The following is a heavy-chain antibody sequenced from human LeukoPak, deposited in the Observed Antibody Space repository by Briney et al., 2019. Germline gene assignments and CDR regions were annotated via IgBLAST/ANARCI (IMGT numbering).Heavy chain of an antibody. Sequence: TLSLTCTVSGASISSGNSYSRWIRQPAGKGLEWIGRIYTSGRTNLNPALKSRVTLSLDTSKNQFSLNLTSEAAADTAVYYCVRGHNSGWSDFDYWRLGTLVTVSS. CDR2: IYTSGRT. J-gene: IGHJ4*02. CDR3: VRGHNSGWSDFDY. CDR1: GASISSGNSY. V-gene: IGHV4-61*02. D-gene: IGHD6-19*01.